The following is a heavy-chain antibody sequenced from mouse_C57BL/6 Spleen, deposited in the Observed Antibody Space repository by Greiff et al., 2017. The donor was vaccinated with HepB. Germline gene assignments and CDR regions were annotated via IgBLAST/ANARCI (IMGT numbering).Heavy chain of an antibody. CDR3: ARADYDYDLDY. J-gene: IGHJ2*01. V-gene: IGHV1-81*01. CDR1: GYTFTSYG. Sequence: VQLQQSGAELARPGASVKLSCKASGYTFTSYGISWVKQRTGQGLEWIGEIFPRSGNTYYNEKFKGKATLTADKSSSTAYMELRSLTSEDSAVYFCARADYDYDLDYWGQGTTLTVSS. D-gene: IGHD2-4*01. CDR2: IFPRSGNT.